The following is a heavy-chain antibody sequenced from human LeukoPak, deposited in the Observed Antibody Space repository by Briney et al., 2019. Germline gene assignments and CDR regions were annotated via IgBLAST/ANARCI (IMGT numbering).Heavy chain of an antibody. CDR3: ARASLSKYSSGWYENGMDV. Sequence: GRSLRLSCAASGFTFSSYAMHWVRQAPGKGLEWVAVISYDGSNKYYADSVKGRFTISRDNSKNTLYLQMNSLRAEDTAVYYCARASLSKYSSGWYENGMDVWGQGTTVTVSS. D-gene: IGHD6-19*01. CDR1: GFTFSSYA. V-gene: IGHV3-30-3*01. CDR2: ISYDGSNK. J-gene: IGHJ6*02.